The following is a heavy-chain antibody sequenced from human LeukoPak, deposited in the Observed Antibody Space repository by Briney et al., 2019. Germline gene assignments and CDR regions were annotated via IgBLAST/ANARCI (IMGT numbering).Heavy chain of an antibody. V-gene: IGHV4-59*01. CDR2: IYYSGST. CDR3: ARSSYDFWSGYYSYFDY. CDR1: GGSISSYY. D-gene: IGHD3-3*01. J-gene: IGHJ4*02. Sequence: SETLSLTCTVSGGSISSYYWSWIRQPPGKGLEWIGYIYYSGSTNYNPSLKSRVTISVDTSKNQFSLKLSSVTAADTAAYYCARSSYDFWSGYYSYFDYWGQGTLVTVS.